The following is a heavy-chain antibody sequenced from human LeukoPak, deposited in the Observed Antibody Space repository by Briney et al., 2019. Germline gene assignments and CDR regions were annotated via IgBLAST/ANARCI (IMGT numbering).Heavy chain of an antibody. Sequence: SETLSLTCTVSGDTISSRSYYWGWIRQPPGKGLEWIGKIYYGRNYKWNSSLKSRGTISVDTSKNQFSLKLSSVTAADTAVYYCATPSSSWHYLEYWGQGTLVTVSS. CDR3: ATPSSSWHYLEY. D-gene: IGHD6-13*01. J-gene: IGHJ4*02. CDR2: IYYGRNY. CDR1: GDTISSRSYY. V-gene: IGHV4-39*01.